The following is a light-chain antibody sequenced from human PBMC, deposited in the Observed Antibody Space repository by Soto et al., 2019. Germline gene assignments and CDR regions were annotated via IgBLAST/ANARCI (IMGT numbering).Light chain of an antibody. CDR1: QSVGNS. J-gene: IGKJ2*03. V-gene: IGKV3-15*01. CDR3: LQYNFWRPYS. CDR2: DTY. Sequence: EIVMTQSPATLSLSPGERATLSCRAIQSVGNSLAWYQLKPGQVPRLLIFDTYTRATGTPARFIGSGSGAEFTLTISSLQSQDFAVYSCLQYNFWRPYSFGQGNKLEI.